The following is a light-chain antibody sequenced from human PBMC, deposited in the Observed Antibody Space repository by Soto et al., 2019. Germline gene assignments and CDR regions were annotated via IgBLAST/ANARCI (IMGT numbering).Light chain of an antibody. CDR2: AAS. Sequence: IQLTQSPSSLSASVVDTVTITCRAGQTINNFLNWYQHKPGKAPNLLIYAASSFLGGVPSRFSGSRSCTYFTRTIASLQPEDFETYYCQQSYRSPCTVGQGTKLEIK. CDR1: QTINNF. J-gene: IGKJ2*02. CDR3: QQSYRSPCT. V-gene: IGKV1-39*01.